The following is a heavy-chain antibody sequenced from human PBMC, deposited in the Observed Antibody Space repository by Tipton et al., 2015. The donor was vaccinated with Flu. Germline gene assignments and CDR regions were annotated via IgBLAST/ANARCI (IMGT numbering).Heavy chain of an antibody. CDR3: AKDMDGWLQNHFEL. J-gene: IGHJ4*02. CDR1: GFTFSSYG. Sequence: SLRLSCAASGFTFSSYGIHWVRQAPGKGLEWVAVIWYDGRSYFYVDSVKGRFTISRDSAKNSLYLQMNSLRAEDTALYYCAKDMDGWLQNHFELWGQGTLVTVSS. CDR2: IWYDGRSY. D-gene: IGHD5-24*01. V-gene: IGHV3-33*03.